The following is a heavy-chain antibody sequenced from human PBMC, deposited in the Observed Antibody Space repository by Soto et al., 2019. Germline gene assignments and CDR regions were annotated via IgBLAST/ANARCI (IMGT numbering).Heavy chain of an antibody. Sequence: SGPTLVNPTQTLTLTCTFSGFSLSTSGVSVSWIRQPPGKALEWLALIDWDEDQYYSTSLKTRLTISKETSKNQVVLTMTNMDPVDTATYYCARTGRTTGSDYWGQGTLVTVSS. D-gene: IGHD4-17*01. CDR3: ARTGRTTGSDY. J-gene: IGHJ4*02. CDR2: IDWDEDQ. CDR1: GFSLSTSGVS. V-gene: IGHV2-70*01.